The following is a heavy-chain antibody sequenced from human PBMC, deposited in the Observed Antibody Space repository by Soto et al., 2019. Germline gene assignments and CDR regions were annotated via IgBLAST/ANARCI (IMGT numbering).Heavy chain of an antibody. CDR3: ASHYGDNGWFDP. CDR1: GFTFSAYN. CDR2: ITSSSSSI. Sequence: RGSLRLSCAASGFTFSAYNMKWVRQPPGKGLEWVSSITSSSSSIYYADSLKGRFTISRDNAKNSLYLQMNSLRAEDTAVYYCASHYGDNGWFDPWGQGTLVTVSS. D-gene: IGHD4-17*01. V-gene: IGHV3-21*06. J-gene: IGHJ5*02.